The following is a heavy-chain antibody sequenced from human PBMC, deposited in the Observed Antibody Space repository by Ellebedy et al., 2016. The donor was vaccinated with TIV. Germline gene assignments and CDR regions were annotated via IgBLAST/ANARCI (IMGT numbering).Heavy chain of an antibody. CDR1: GFTFSSYA. D-gene: IGHD4-17*01. V-gene: IGHV3-23*01. CDR3: AKSGSALTTVTTRWFDP. CDR2: ISGSGGST. J-gene: IGHJ5*02. Sequence: GESLKISCAASGFTFSSYAMSWVRQAPGKGLEWVSAISGSGGSTYYADSVKGRFTISRDNSKNTLYLQMNSLRAEDTAVYYCAKSGSALTTVTTRWFDPWGQGTLVTVSS.